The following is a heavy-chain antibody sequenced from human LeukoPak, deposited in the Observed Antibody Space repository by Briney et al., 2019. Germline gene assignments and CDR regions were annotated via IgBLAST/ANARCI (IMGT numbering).Heavy chain of an antibody. J-gene: IGHJ4*02. CDR3: ATLGQRYCSGGSCYTSGSSDY. CDR1: GFTFSSYA. Sequence: GGSLRLSCAASGFTFSSYAMSWVRQAPGKGLEWVSAIRGSGGSTYHADSVKGRFTISRDNSKNTLYLQMNSLRAEDTAVYYCATLGQRYCSGGSCYTSGSSDYWGQGTLVTVSS. V-gene: IGHV3-23*01. D-gene: IGHD2-15*01. CDR2: IRGSGGST.